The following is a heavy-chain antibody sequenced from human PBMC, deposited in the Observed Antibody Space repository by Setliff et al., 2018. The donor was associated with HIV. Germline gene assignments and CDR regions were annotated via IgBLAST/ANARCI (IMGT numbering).Heavy chain of an antibody. CDR3: ARPPRGGRWYFDL. V-gene: IGHV4-59*08. D-gene: IGHD3-16*01. CDR1: GGSISTYY. Sequence: SETLSLTCTVSGGSISTYYWSWIRQPPGKELEWIGYIYYSGNTKYNPSLQSRVTISVDTSKNQFSLNLTSVTAADTAVYYCARPPRGGRWYFDLWGRGTLVTAPQ. J-gene: IGHJ2*01. CDR2: IYYSGNT.